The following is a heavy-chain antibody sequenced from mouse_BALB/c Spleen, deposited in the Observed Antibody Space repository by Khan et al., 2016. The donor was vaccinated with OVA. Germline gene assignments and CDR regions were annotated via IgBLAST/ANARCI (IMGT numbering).Heavy chain of an antibody. Sequence: VQLKESGPGLVKPSQSLSLTCTVTGYSITSDYAWNWIRQFPGNKLEWMGYISYSGSTSYNPSLESRISIIRDTSKNTFFLQLNSVTTEDTATYYCGSIRFYYRFSFFDYWGQGTTLTVSS. CDR1: GYSITSDYA. CDR2: ISYSGST. J-gene: IGHJ2*01. CDR3: GSIRFYYRFSFFDY. V-gene: IGHV3-2*02. D-gene: IGHD2-14*01.